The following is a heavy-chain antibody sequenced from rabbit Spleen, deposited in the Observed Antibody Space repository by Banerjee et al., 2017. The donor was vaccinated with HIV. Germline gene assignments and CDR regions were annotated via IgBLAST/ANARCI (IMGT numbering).Heavy chain of an antibody. J-gene: IGHJ6*01. D-gene: IGHD2-1*01. V-gene: IGHV1S47*01. Sequence: QEQLMESGGGLVQPGGSLKLSCKASGFDFSRTGVSWVRQAPGKGLEWIGYIDLLFGTTYYANWVNGRFTISRDNAQNTLFLQLNSLTAADTATYFCARSTYGYDDYGDLYYAAMDLWGPGTLVTVS. CDR1: GFDFSRTG. CDR2: IDLLFGTT. CDR3: ARSTYGYDDYGDLYYAAMDL.